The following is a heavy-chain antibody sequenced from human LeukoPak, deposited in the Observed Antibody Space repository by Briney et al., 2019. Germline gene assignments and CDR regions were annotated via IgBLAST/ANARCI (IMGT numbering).Heavy chain of an antibody. V-gene: IGHV1-18*01. CDR2: ISAYNGNT. J-gene: IGHJ4*02. Sequence: ASVKVSCRASGYXFTSYGMSWVRQAPGQGLEWMGQISAYNGNTNYAQKLQGRVTITTDTSTSTAYMELRSLRSDDTALYYCGRDVFSLTTEDYWGQGTLVTVSS. CDR1: GYXFTSYG. D-gene: IGHD4-11*01. CDR3: GRDVFSLTTEDY.